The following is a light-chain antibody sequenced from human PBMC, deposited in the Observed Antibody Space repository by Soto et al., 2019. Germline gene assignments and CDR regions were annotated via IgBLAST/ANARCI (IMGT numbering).Light chain of an antibody. V-gene: IGKV1-39*01. CDR3: QQYYSYPLT. J-gene: IGKJ5*01. CDR2: AAS. CDR1: QSISSY. Sequence: DIPLPQSPSSLSASVGDRVTITCRASQSISSYLNWYQQKPGKAPKLLIYAASTLQSGVPSRFSGSGSGTDFTITISCLQYEDFETYYCQQYYSYPLTFGQGTRLEIK.